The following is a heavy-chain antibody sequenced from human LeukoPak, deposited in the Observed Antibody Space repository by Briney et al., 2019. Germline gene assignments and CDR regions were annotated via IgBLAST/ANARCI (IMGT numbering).Heavy chain of an antibody. Sequence: SETLSLTCTVSGGSISSSSYYWGWLRQPPGMGLEWIGSIYYSGSTYYNPSLKSRVTISADTSKNQFSLTLSSETTADTGVYYCARHVWGSYRYFDYWGQGTLVTVSS. D-gene: IGHD3-16*02. CDR1: GGSISSSSYY. V-gene: IGHV4-39*01. J-gene: IGHJ4*02. CDR2: IYYSGST. CDR3: ARHVWGSYRYFDY.